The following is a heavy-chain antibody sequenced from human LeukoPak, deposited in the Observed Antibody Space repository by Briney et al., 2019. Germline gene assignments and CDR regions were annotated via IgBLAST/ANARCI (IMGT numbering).Heavy chain of an antibody. CDR3: ARGVGSYFRSSTSCYVDY. D-gene: IGHD2-2*01. V-gene: IGHV1-18*01. J-gene: IGHJ4*02. Sequence: ASVKVSCKASGYTFTSYGISWVRQAPGQGLEWMGWISAYNGNTNYAQKLQGRVTMTTDTSTSTAYMELRSLRSDDTAVYYCARGVGSYFRSSTSCYVDYWGQGTLVTASS. CDR1: GYTFTSYG. CDR2: ISAYNGNT.